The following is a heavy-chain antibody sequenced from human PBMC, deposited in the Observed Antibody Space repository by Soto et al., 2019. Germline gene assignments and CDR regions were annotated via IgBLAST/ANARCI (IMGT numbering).Heavy chain of an antibody. CDR2: ISGIGVIT. CDR1: GFTFGDHA. D-gene: IGHD3-10*01. V-gene: IGHV3-23*01. Sequence: GGSLRLSCAASGFTFGDHAMSWVRQAPGKGLEWVSVISGIGVITYYEDSVKGRFTISRDNAKNTLYLQMNSLRAEDTAVYYCAKGLLIMVRKVIIPPQYYYGMDVWGQGTTVTVSS. J-gene: IGHJ6*02. CDR3: AKGLLIMVRKVIIPPQYYYGMDV.